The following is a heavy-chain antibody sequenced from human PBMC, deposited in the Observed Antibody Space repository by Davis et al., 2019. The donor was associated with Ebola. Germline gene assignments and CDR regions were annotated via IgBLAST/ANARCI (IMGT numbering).Heavy chain of an antibody. CDR3: ARRSGYYLPFDY. D-gene: IGHD3-22*01. J-gene: IGHJ4*02. V-gene: IGHV1-69*13. CDR2: IIPIFGTA. CDR1: GGTFSSYA. Sequence: SVKVSCKASGGTFSSYAISWVRQAPGQGLEWIGGIIPIFGTANYAQKFQGRVTITADESTSTAYMELSSLRSEDTAVYYCARRSGYYLPFDYWGQGTLVTVSS.